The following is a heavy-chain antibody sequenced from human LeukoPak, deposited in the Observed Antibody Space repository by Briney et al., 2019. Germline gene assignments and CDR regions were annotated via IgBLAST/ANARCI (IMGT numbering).Heavy chain of an antibody. CDR1: GGSITSNNW. V-gene: IGHV4-4*02. CDR3: ARNGGNSDVDD. CDR2: IYHSGRT. Sequence: PSGTLSLTCAVSGGSITSNNWWSWVRQPPGKGLEWVGEIYHSGRTNYNSSLKSRVTISVDKSQNQFSLKLSSVTAADTAVYYCARNGGNSDVDDWGQGTLSPSPQ. D-gene: IGHD4-23*01. J-gene: IGHJ4*02.